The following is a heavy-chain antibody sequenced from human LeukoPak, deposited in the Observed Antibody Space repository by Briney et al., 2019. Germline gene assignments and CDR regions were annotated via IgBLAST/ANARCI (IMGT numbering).Heavy chain of an antibody. V-gene: IGHV4-38-2*02. CDR2: IYRSGST. J-gene: IGHJ3*02. CDR1: GYAISSGYY. CDR3: ARVEAGATVQAAFDI. D-gene: IGHD1-26*01. Sequence: SETLSLTCTVSGYAISSGYYWGWIRQSPGTGLEWIENIYRSGSTSYSPSLTSRVTMSVDTSKNQFSLKMTSVTAADTALYYCARVEAGATVQAAFDIWGQGTMVTVSS.